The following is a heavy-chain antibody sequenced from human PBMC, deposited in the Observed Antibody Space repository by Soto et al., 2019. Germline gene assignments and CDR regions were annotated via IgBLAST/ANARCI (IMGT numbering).Heavy chain of an antibody. D-gene: IGHD3-3*01. CDR1: GGSISSSSYY. CDR2: IYYSGST. V-gene: IGHV4-39*01. Sequence: SETLSLTCTVSGGSISSSSYYWGWIRQPPGKGLEWIGSIYYSGSTYYNPSLKSRVTISVDTSKNQFSLKLSSVTAADTAVYYCARQGSYYDFWSGYYPDYYYGMDVWGQGTTVTVSS. CDR3: ARQGSYYDFWSGYYPDYYYGMDV. J-gene: IGHJ6*02.